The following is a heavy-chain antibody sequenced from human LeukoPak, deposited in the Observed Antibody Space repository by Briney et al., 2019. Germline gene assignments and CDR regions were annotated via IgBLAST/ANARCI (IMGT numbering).Heavy chain of an antibody. CDR3: ARLIYEDSGYVNAHYFDY. Sequence: GESLKISCKGSGYSFTSYWIGWVRQMPGKGLEWMGIIYPGDSDTRYSPSFQGQVTISADKSISTAYLQWSSLKASDTSMYYCARLIYEDSGYVNAHYFDYWGQGTPVTVSS. V-gene: IGHV5-51*01. D-gene: IGHD5-12*01. J-gene: IGHJ4*02. CDR2: IYPGDSDT. CDR1: GYSFTSYW.